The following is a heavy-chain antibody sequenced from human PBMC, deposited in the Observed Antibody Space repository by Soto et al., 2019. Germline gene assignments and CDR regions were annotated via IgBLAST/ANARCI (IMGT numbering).Heavy chain of an antibody. D-gene: IGHD6-19*01. J-gene: IGHJ4*02. CDR2: INPNSGGT. V-gene: IGHV1-2*04. Sequence: ASVKVSCKASGYTFTGYYMHWVRQAPGQGLEWMGWINPNSGGTNYAQKFQGWVTMTRDTSISTAYMELSRLRSDDTAVYYCARDSMASIAVAGLPYYWGQGTLVTV. CDR1: GYTFTGYY. CDR3: ARDSMASIAVAGLPYY.